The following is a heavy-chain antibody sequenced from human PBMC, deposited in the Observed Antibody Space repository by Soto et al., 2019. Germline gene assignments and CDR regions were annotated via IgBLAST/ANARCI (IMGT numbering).Heavy chain of an antibody. J-gene: IGHJ4*02. D-gene: IGHD2-15*01. CDR1: GGSISSSSYY. CDR3: ARGGKDIVVVYFDY. V-gene: IGHV4-39*07. Sequence: SETLSLTCTVSGGSISSSSYYWGWIRQPPGKGLEWIGSIYYSGSTYYNPSLKSRVTISVDTSKNQFSLKLSSVTAADTAVYYCARGGKDIVVVYFDYWGQGTLVTVSS. CDR2: IYYSGST.